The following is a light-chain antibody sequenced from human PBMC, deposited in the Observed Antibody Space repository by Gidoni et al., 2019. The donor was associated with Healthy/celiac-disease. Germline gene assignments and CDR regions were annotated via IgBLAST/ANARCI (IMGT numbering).Light chain of an antibody. Sequence: QSVLPQPPSASGTPGQRVTTSGSGSSSNIGSNYVYWYQQLPGTAPKLLIYRNNQRPSGVPDRFSGSKSGTAASLAISGLRSEDEADYYCAAWDDSLVVFGGGTKLTVL. CDR1: SSNIGSNY. CDR3: AAWDDSLVV. CDR2: RNN. V-gene: IGLV1-47*01. J-gene: IGLJ2*01.